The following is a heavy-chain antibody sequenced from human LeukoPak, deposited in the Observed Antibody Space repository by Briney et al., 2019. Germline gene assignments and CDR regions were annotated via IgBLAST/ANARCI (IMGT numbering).Heavy chain of an antibody. Sequence: VASVKVSCKVSGYTLTELSMHWVRQAPGKGLEWMGGFDPEDGETIYAQKFQGRVTMTEDTSTDTAYMELSSLRSEGTAVYYCIGSGSQDDYWGQGTLVTVSS. D-gene: IGHD3-10*01. CDR1: GYTLTELS. J-gene: IGHJ4*02. V-gene: IGHV1-24*01. CDR3: IGSGSQDDY. CDR2: FDPEDGET.